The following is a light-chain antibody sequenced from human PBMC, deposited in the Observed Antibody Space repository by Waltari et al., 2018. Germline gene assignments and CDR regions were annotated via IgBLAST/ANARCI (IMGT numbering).Light chain of an antibody. J-gene: IGKJ1*01. Sequence: IVLTQSPGTLSLSPGARSTLPCRASQSVSWTVAWYQQKPGQAPRLLIYDASSRATGIPDRFSGSGSGTDFSLTISRLEPEDFAVYYCQKYGTLPATFGQGTKVEIK. CDR1: QSVSWT. V-gene: IGKV3-20*01. CDR2: DAS. CDR3: QKYGTLPAT.